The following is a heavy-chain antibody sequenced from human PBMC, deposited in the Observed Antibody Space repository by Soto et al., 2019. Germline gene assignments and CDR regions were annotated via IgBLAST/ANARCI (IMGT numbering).Heavy chain of an antibody. V-gene: IGHV5-51*01. CDR3: ARHESIDIAAPYMDV. D-gene: IGHD6-13*01. Sequence: GEALKISCKGSGYSFSSYWICRVRPMPRKGLEWMGIIYPGDSDTRYSPSFQGQVTISADKSISTAYLQWSSLKASDTAMYYCARHESIDIAAPYMDVWGKGTTVTVSS. J-gene: IGHJ6*03. CDR1: GYSFSSYW. CDR2: IYPGDSDT.